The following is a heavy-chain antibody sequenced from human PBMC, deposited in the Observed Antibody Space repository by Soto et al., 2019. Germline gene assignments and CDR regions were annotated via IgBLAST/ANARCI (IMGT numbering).Heavy chain of an antibody. CDR2: IYYSGST. CDR3: AREGWLQVSYYYGIDV. J-gene: IGHJ6*02. Sequence: SETLSLTCTVSGGSISSYYWSWIRQPPGKGLEWIGYIYYSGSTNYNPSLKSRVTISVDTSKSQYTLKLISVTAADTAVYYCAREGWLQVSYYYGIDVWGQGTTVTVSS. CDR1: GGSISSYY. D-gene: IGHD5-12*01. V-gene: IGHV4-59*01.